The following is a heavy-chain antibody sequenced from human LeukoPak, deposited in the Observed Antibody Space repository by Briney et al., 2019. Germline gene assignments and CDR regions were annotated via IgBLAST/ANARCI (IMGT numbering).Heavy chain of an antibody. D-gene: IGHD6-19*01. CDR3: AKVSWLGTLPSYHFDS. Sequence: GGSLGLSCAASGFTFSDHAMSWVRQAPGKGLEWVSAIRGTGTTTFYAASVKGRFTISRDDSKNTADLQMNSLRAEDTAVYYCAKVSWLGTLPSYHFDSWGQGTQVTVSS. V-gene: IGHV3-23*01. J-gene: IGHJ4*02. CDR1: GFTFSDHA. CDR2: IRGTGTTT.